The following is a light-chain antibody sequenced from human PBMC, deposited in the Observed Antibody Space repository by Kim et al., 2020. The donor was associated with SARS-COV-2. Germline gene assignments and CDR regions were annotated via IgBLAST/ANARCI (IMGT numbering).Light chain of an antibody. V-gene: IGLV3-9*01. J-gene: IGLJ2*01. CDR1: NIGSKS. Sequence: VDLGQTARITCGGNNIGSKSVHWYQQKPGQAPVLVIYRDSNRPSGIPERFSGSNSGNTATLTISRAQAGDEADYYCQVWDSSTYVVFGGGTQLTVL. CDR3: QVWDSSTYVV. CDR2: RDS.